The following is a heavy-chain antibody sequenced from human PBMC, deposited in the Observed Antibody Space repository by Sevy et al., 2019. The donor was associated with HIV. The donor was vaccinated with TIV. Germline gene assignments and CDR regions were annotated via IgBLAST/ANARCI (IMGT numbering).Heavy chain of an antibody. CDR1: GGSFSGYF. V-gene: IGHV4-34*01. Sequence: SETLSLTCVVYGGSFSGYFWSWIRQPPGKGLEWIGEVNHSGSTNYSPSLKSRVTISVDTSKNQISLKLSSVTAADTAVYYCAREGGDYDILTGYSPRYGMDVWGQGTTVTVSS. J-gene: IGHJ6*02. D-gene: IGHD3-9*01. CDR2: VNHSGST. CDR3: AREGGDYDILTGYSPRYGMDV.